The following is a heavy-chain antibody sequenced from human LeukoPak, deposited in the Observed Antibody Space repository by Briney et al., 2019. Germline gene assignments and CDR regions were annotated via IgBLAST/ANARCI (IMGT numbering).Heavy chain of an antibody. D-gene: IGHD3-10*01. CDR2: IYYSGST. CDR1: GGSISSYY. CDR3: ASLVSYYYGSGSLNWFDP. Sequence: SETLSLTCTVSGGSISSYYWSWIRQPPGKGLEWIGSIYYSGSTYYNPSLKSRVTISVDTSKNQFSLKLSSVTAADTAVYYCASLVSYYYGSGSLNWFDPWGQGTLVTVSS. J-gene: IGHJ5*02. V-gene: IGHV4-59*05.